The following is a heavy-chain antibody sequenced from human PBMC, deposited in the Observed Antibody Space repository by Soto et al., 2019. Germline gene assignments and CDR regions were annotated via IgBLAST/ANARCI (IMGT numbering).Heavy chain of an antibody. CDR2: INPSGGST. CDR1: GYTFTSYY. Sequence: ASVKVSCKASGYTFTSYYMHWVRQAPGQGLEWMGIINPSGGSTSYAQKFQGRVTMTRDTSTSTVYMELSSLRSEDTAVYYCASDQRNPGYCSGGSCYDLYWFDPWGQGTLVTVSS. V-gene: IGHV1-46*03. CDR3: ASDQRNPGYCSGGSCYDLYWFDP. D-gene: IGHD2-15*01. J-gene: IGHJ5*02.